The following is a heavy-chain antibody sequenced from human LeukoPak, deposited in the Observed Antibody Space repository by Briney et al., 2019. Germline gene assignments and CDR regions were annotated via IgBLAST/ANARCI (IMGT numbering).Heavy chain of an antibody. J-gene: IGHJ1*01. CDR3: AVVGRGIAAAGSDPEYFQH. D-gene: IGHD6-13*01. Sequence: SETLSLTCAVYGGSFSGYYWSWIRQPPGKGLEWIGEINHSGSTNYNPSLKSRVTISVDTSKNQFSLKLSSLTAADTAVYYCAVVGRGIAAAGSDPEYFQHWGQGTLVTVSS. CDR1: GGSFSGYY. CDR2: INHSGST. V-gene: IGHV4-34*01.